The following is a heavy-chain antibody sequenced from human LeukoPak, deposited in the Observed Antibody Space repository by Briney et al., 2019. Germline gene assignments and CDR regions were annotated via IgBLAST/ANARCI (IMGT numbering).Heavy chain of an antibody. CDR2: IKQDGSEK. CDR1: GFTFSSYA. CDR3: ARDPLDPALYYYYGMDV. Sequence: GGSLRLSCAASGFTFSSYAMHWVRQAPGKGLEWVANIKQDGSEKYYVDSVKGRFTISRDNAKNSLYLQMNSLRAEDTAVYYCARDPLDPALYYYYGMDVWGQGTTVTVSS. D-gene: IGHD5-18*01. V-gene: IGHV3-7*01. J-gene: IGHJ6*02.